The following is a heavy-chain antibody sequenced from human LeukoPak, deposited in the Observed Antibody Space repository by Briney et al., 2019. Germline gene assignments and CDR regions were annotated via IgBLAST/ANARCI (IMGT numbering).Heavy chain of an antibody. J-gene: IGHJ4*02. Sequence: PSETLSLTCTVSGGSFEHYFWSWIRQPPGKGLEWIGYVYYSGSTDYSPSLKSRLTISADTSKNQFSLKLSSVTAADTAVYYCASHRRSHGAEYWSQGTLVTVSS. CDR2: VYYSGST. D-gene: IGHD5-18*01. CDR1: GGSFEHYF. CDR3: ASHRRSHGAEY. V-gene: IGHV4-59*01.